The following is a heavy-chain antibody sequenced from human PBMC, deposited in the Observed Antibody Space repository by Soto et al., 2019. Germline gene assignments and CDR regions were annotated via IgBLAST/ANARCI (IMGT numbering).Heavy chain of an antibody. J-gene: IGHJ3*01. CDR2: IYWDDDK. CDR1: GFSLTTTDVG. CDR3: AHRVGDTQTFDF. Sequence: QITLKEFGPALVKPTQTLTLTCSFSGFSLTTTDVGVGWIRKSPGKALEMLALIYWDDDKRFGPALKSRLTITKDTSKDQVIHTVTNVDLVDTGTYYYAHRVGDTQTFDFWGAGTTVTVS. V-gene: IGHV2-5*05. D-gene: IGHD4-17*01.